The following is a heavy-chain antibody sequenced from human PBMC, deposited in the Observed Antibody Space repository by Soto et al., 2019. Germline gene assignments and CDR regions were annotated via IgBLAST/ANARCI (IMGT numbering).Heavy chain of an antibody. Sequence: SVKVSCKASGGTFSSYAISWVRQAPGQGLEWMGGIIPIFGTANYAQKFQGRVTITADRSTSTAYMELSSLRSEDTAVYYCAKDRHSSSWDSDYWGQGTLVTVSS. CDR3: AKDRHSSSWDSDY. D-gene: IGHD6-13*01. CDR2: IIPIFGTA. CDR1: GGTFSSYA. V-gene: IGHV1-69*06. J-gene: IGHJ4*02.